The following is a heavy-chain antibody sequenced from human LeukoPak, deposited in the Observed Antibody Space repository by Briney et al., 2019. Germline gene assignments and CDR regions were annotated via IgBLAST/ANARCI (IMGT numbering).Heavy chain of an antibody. V-gene: IGHV3-53*01. CDR2: TYTGGNT. CDR3: ARDPGGGYSYGWAIDYYYYMDV. D-gene: IGHD5-18*01. Sequence: GGSLRLSCAASGFAVSGNYMSWVRQAPGKGLEWVSDTYTGGNTYYADSVQGRFTISRDNAKNSLYLQMNSLRAEDTAVYYCARDPGGGYSYGWAIDYYYYMDVWGKGTTVTVSS. J-gene: IGHJ6*03. CDR1: GFAVSGNY.